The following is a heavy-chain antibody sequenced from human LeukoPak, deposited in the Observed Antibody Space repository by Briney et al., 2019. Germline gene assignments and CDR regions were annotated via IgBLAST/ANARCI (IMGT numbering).Heavy chain of an antibody. V-gene: IGHV3-74*01. J-gene: IGHJ3*02. D-gene: IGHD1-26*01. Sequence: GGSLRLSCAASGFTFSSYSLNWVRQAPGKGLVWVSRINTDGSSTSYADSVKGRFTISRDNAKNTLYLQMNSLRAEDTAVYYCARLSGSQTGDAFDIWGQGTMVTVSS. CDR1: GFTFSSYS. CDR2: INTDGSST. CDR3: ARLSGSQTGDAFDI.